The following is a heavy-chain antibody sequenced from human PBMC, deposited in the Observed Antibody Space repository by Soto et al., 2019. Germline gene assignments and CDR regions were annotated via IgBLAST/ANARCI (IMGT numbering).Heavy chain of an antibody. D-gene: IGHD3-22*01. CDR3: ARSTYYYDSSGYRLTWYYYYGMDV. CDR1: GFSLSNARMG. J-gene: IGHJ6*02. CDR2: IFSNDEK. V-gene: IGHV2-26*01. Sequence: GPTLVNPTETLTLTCTVSGFSLSNARMGVSWIRQPPGKALEWLAHIFSNDEKSYSTSLKSRLTISKDTSKSQVVLTMTNMDPVDTATYYCARSTYYYDSSGYRLTWYYYYGMDVWGQGTTVTVSS.